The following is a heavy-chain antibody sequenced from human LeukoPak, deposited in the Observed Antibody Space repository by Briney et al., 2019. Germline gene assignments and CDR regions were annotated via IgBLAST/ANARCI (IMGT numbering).Heavy chain of an antibody. CDR3: AREGSGLSRDFWSGPTGLYYFDY. J-gene: IGHJ4*02. V-gene: IGHV1-18*01. CDR1: GYTFTSYG. Sequence: ASVKVSCKASGYTFTSYGISWVRQAPGQGLEWMGWISAYNGNTNYAQKLQGRVTMTTDTSTSTAYMELRSLRSDDTAVYYCAREGSGLSRDFWSGPTGLYYFDYWGQGTLVTVSS. CDR2: ISAYNGNT. D-gene: IGHD3-3*01.